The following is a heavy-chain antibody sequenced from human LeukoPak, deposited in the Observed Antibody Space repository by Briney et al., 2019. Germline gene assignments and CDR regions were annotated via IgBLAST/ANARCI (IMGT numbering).Heavy chain of an antibody. J-gene: IGHJ4*02. CDR3: ATEPNGGHYDY. CDR1: GLTFSTSG. Sequence: GGSLRLSCTASGLTFSTSGFNWVRQAPGKGLEWVASIGPTGSDRYHADSINGRFTISRDNANNFLYLQMNSLRAEDTAVYYCATEPNGGHYDYWGQGTLLTVSS. V-gene: IGHV3-21*06. CDR2: IGPTGSDR. D-gene: IGHD2-8*01.